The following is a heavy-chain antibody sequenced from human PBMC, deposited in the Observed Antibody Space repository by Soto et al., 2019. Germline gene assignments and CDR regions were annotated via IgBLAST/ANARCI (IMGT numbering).Heavy chain of an antibody. CDR3: ARDRGGGNVDLDY. J-gene: IGHJ4*02. V-gene: IGHV3-7*01. CDR2: INEDGSEK. D-gene: IGHD5-12*01. CDR1: GFTLDTDW. Sequence: EVQLVESGGGLVQPGGSLRLSCAASGFTLDTDWMTWVRQAPGKGLEWLANINEDGSEKFYVDSVKGRFTTSRDNVKNSLYLQMNSLRADDTAVYYCARDRGGGNVDLDYWGQGTLVTVSS.